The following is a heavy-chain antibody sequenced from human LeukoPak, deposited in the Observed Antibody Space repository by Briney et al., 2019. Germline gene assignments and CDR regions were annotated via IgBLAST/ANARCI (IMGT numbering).Heavy chain of an antibody. CDR3: ARDEGSCSSTSCYGTPIQNYYFDY. Sequence: GASVKVSCKASGYTFTGYYMHWVRQAPGQGLEWMGWINPNSGGTNYAQKFQGRVTMTRDTSISTAYMELSRLRSDDTAVYYCARDEGSCSSTSCYGTPIQNYYFDYWGQGTLVTVSS. CDR2: INPNSGGT. D-gene: IGHD2-2*01. J-gene: IGHJ4*02. V-gene: IGHV1-2*02. CDR1: GYTFTGYY.